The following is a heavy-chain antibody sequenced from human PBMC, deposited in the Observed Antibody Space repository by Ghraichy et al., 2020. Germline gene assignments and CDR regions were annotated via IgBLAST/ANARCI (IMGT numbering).Heavy chain of an antibody. CDR1: GGSISSGGYY. CDR2: IYYSGST. CDR3: ARDRTGYTQFDF. J-gene: IGHJ4*02. D-gene: IGHD5-24*01. Sequence: LRLSCNVSGGSISSGGYYWSWIRQQPGKGLEWIGYIYYSGSTYYNPSLKSRLTMSVDTSENQFSLKLSSVTDADTAVYYCARDRTGYTQFDFWGQGTLVTVSP. V-gene: IGHV4-31*03.